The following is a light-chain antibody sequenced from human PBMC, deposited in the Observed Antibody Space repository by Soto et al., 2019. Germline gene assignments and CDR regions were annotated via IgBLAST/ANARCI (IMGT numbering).Light chain of an antibody. J-gene: IGLJ2*01. CDR1: SGHSSYA. V-gene: IGLV4-69*01. CDR2: LSSDGSH. Sequence: QPVLTQSPSAYASLGASVKLTCTLSSGHSSYAIAWHQQQPEKGPRYLMKLSSDGSHSKGDGIPDRFSGSSSGAERYLTISSLQSEDEADYYCQTWDIGARVVFGGGTKLTVL. CDR3: QTWDIGARVV.